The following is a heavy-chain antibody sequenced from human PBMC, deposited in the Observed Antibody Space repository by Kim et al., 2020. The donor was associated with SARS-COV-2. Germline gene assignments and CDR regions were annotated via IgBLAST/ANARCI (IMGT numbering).Heavy chain of an antibody. J-gene: IGHJ4*02. CDR3: ARYYYGSGSSRNFDY. Sequence: PTPQSRVSISVDTSKNQFSLKLSSVTAADTAVYYCARYYYGSGSSRNFDYWGQGTLVTVSS. V-gene: IGHV4-31*02. D-gene: IGHD3-10*01.